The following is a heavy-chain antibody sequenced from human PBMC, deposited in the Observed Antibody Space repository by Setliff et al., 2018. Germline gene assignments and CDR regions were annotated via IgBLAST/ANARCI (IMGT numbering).Heavy chain of an antibody. CDR3: ARARPYDILTGYYDY. CDR1: GFTFSSYG. CDR2: IQYDGSNK. V-gene: IGHV3-30*02. J-gene: IGHJ4*02. Sequence: GGSLRLSCAASGFTFSSYGMHWVRQAPGKGLEWVAFIQYDGSNKYYADSVKGRFTISRDNSKKTLYLQMNSLRAEDTAVYYCARARPYDILTGYYDYWGQGTLVTVSS. D-gene: IGHD3-9*01.